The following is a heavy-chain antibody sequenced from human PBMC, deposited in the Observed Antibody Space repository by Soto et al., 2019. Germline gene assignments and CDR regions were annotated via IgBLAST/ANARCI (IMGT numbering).Heavy chain of an antibody. Sequence: PSQTLSLTCVISGDSVSGPSAMWNWIRQSPSRGLEWLGRTYYRSKWYNDYAISVRGRITINPDTSKNQFSLQLTSVTPEDTAVYYCAREAHYYYMDVWGKGTTVTVSS. V-gene: IGHV6-1*01. CDR1: GDSVSGPSAM. J-gene: IGHJ6*03. CDR2: TYYRSKWYN. CDR3: AREAHYYYMDV.